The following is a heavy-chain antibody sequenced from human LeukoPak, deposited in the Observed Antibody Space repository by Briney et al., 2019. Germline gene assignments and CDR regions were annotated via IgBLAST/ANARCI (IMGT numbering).Heavy chain of an antibody. J-gene: IGHJ1*01. V-gene: IGHV4-39*01. Sequence: PSETLSLTCTVSGGSISSSNYDWGWIRQPPGKGLEWIGNIYYSGSTYYNPSLKSRVTISVDTSKNQFSLKLSSVTAADTAVYYCARSYCSSTSCYAGGYFQHWGQGTLVTVSS. CDR3: ARSYCSSTSCYAGGYFQH. CDR2: IYYSGST. D-gene: IGHD2-2*01. CDR1: GGSISSSNYD.